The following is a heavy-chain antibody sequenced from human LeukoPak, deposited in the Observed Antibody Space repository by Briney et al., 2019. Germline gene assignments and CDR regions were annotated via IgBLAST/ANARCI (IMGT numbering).Heavy chain of an antibody. Sequence: GASVKVSCKASGYTFTIYGISWVRQAPGQGLEWMGWISAYNGNTNYAQKLQGRVTMTTDTSTSTAYMELRSLRSDDTAVYYCARERVGYYGSGSYLDYWGQGTLVSVS. CDR3: ARERVGYYGSGSYLDY. V-gene: IGHV1-18*01. D-gene: IGHD3-10*01. CDR1: GYTFTIYG. J-gene: IGHJ4*02. CDR2: ISAYNGNT.